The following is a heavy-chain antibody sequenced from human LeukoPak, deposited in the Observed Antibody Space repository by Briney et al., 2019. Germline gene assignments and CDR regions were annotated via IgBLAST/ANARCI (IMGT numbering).Heavy chain of an antibody. J-gene: IGHJ4*02. Sequence: ASVKVSCKASGYTFTSYYMHRVRQAPGQGLEWMGIINPSGGSTSYAQKFQGRVTMTRDTSTSTVYMELSSLRSEDTAVYYCARVAGGYFPFDYWGQGTLVTVSS. V-gene: IGHV1-46*01. D-gene: IGHD3-10*01. CDR1: GYTFTSYY. CDR3: ARVAGGYFPFDY. CDR2: INPSGGST.